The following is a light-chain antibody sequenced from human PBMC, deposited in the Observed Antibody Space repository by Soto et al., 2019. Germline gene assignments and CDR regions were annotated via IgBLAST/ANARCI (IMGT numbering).Light chain of an antibody. CDR2: DAS. CDR3: QQRINWPST. V-gene: IGKV3-11*01. CDR1: QSVSSS. J-gene: IGKJ2*02. Sequence: DIVLTQSPATLSLSPGERATLSCRASQSVSSSLAWYQQKPGQAPRLLIYDASNRATGIPARFSGSGSGTDFTLTISSLEPEDFAVYYCQQRINWPSTFGQGTKLDIK.